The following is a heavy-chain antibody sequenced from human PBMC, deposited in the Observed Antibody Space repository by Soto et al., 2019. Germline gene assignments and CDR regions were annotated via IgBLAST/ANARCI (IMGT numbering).Heavy chain of an antibody. Sequence: SETLSLTCAVYGGSFSGYYWSWIRQPPGKGLEWIGEINHSGSTNYNPSLKSRVPISVDTSKNQFSLKLSSVTAADTAVYYCARDNGYSYGYTLDHWGQGTLVTSPQ. CDR3: ARDNGYSYGYTLDH. D-gene: IGHD5-18*01. CDR1: GGSFSGYY. V-gene: IGHV4-34*01. CDR2: INHSGST. J-gene: IGHJ4*02.